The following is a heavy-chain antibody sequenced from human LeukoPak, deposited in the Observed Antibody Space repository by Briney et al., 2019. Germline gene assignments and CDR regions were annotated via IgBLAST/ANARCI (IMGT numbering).Heavy chain of an antibody. V-gene: IGHV3-21*01. CDR1: GFTFDDYA. D-gene: IGHD1-1*01. CDR3: AKGVERALYYFDY. J-gene: IGHJ4*02. Sequence: GSLRLSCAASGFTFDDYAMHWVRQAPGKGLEWVSSISSSSSYIYYADSVKGRFTISRDNAKNSLYLQMNSLRAEDTAVYYCAKGVERALYYFDYWGQGTLVTVSS. CDR2: ISSSSSYI.